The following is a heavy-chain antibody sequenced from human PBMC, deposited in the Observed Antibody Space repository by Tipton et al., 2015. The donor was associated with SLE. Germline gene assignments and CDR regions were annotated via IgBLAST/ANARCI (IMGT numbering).Heavy chain of an antibody. D-gene: IGHD2-15*01. Sequence: TLSLTCAVYGGSFSGYYWSWIRQPPGKGLEWIGEINHSGSTNYNPSLKSRVTISVDTSKNQFSLKLSSVTAADTAVYYCARLLNPEHAFDIWGQGTMVTVSS. CDR2: INHSGST. V-gene: IGHV4-34*01. J-gene: IGHJ3*02. CDR3: ARLLNPEHAFDI. CDR1: GGSFSGYY.